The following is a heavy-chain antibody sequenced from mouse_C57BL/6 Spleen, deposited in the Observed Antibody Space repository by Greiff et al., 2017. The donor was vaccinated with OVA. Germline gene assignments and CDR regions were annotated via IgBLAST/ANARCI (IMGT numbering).Heavy chain of an antibody. CDR3: ARSDGYWFAY. V-gene: IGHV1-64*01. CDR1: GYTFTSYW. Sequence: QVQLQQPGAELVKPGASVKLSCKASGYTFTSYWMHWVKQRPGQGLEWIGVIHPNSGSTNYNEKFKSKATLTVDKSSSTAYMQLSSLTSEDSAVYYGARSDGYWFAYWGQGTLVTVSA. D-gene: IGHD2-3*01. J-gene: IGHJ3*01. CDR2: IHPNSGST.